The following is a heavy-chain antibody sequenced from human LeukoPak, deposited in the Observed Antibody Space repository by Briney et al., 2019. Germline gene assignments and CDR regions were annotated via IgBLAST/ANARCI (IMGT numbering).Heavy chain of an antibody. D-gene: IGHD3-22*01. CDR3: ARDKVVIRAFDI. Sequence: PGGSLRLSCAASGFTFSSCEMNWVRQAPGKGLEWVSYISSSGSTIYYADSVKGRFTISRDNAKNSLYLQMNSLRAEDTAVYYCARDKVVIRAFDIWGQGTMVTVSS. CDR1: GFTFSSCE. J-gene: IGHJ3*02. CDR2: ISSSGSTI. V-gene: IGHV3-48*03.